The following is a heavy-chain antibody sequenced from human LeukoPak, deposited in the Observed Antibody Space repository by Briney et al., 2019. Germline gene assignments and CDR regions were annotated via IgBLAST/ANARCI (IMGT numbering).Heavy chain of an antibody. Sequence: GASVKVSCKASGYTFTGYYMHWVRQAPGQGLEWMGWINPNSGGTNYAQKFQGRVTITADKSTSTAYMELSSLRSEDTAVYYCARDPGYSGYDWGQGTLVTVSS. CDR3: ARDPGYSGYD. CDR1: GYTFTGYY. CDR2: INPNSGGT. D-gene: IGHD5-12*01. J-gene: IGHJ4*02. V-gene: IGHV1-2*02.